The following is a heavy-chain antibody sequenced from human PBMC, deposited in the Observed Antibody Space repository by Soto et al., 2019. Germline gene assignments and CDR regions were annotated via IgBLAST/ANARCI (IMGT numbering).Heavy chain of an antibody. CDR1: GYTFTIYA. D-gene: IGHD6-13*01. V-gene: IGHV1-8*01. CDR2: MNANSGNT. Sequence: QVQLVQSGAEVKKPGASVKVSCKASGYTFTIYAINWVRQATGQGLEWMGWMNANSGNTGYAQKFQGRVTMTRNTSISTAYMELSSLRSEDTAVYYCARRGYSSSWYYYYYYGMDVWGQGTTVTVSS. J-gene: IGHJ6*02. CDR3: ARRGYSSSWYYYYYYGMDV.